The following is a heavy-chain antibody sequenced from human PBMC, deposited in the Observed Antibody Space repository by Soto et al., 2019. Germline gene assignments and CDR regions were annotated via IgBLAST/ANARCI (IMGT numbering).Heavy chain of an antibody. V-gene: IGHV4-30-2*01. CDR3: ARGMTTVTTLDY. CDR2: IYHSGST. Sequence: QLQLQESGSGLVKPSQTLSLTCAVSGGSISSGGYSWSWIRQPQGKGLEWIGYIYHSGSTYYNPSLKSRITISIDRSKNQLSLKLSSVTAADTAVYYCARGMTTVTTLDYWGQGTLVTVSS. J-gene: IGHJ4*02. D-gene: IGHD4-4*01. CDR1: GGSISSGGYS.